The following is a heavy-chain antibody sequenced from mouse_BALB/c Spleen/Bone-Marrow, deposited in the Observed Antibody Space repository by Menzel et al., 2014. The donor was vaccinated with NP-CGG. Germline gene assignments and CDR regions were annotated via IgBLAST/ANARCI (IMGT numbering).Heavy chain of an antibody. Sequence: QVQVKQSGAELAKPGASMKMSCKASDYTFTNYWMHWVKQRPGQGLEWIGYINPSTGYTEYNQKFKGKATLTADKSSSPAYMQLSRLTSEDSAVYYCAYYRFAYWGQGTLVTVSA. CDR2: INPSTGYT. CDR3: AYYRFAY. J-gene: IGHJ3*01. D-gene: IGHD1-1*01. V-gene: IGHV1-7*01. CDR1: DYTFTNYW.